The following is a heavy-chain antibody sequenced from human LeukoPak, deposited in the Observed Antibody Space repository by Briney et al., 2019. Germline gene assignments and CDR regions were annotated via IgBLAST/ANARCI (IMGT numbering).Heavy chain of an antibody. V-gene: IGHV3-13*01. Sequence: GGSLRLSCAAPGFTFSSYDMHWVRQATGKGLEWVSAIGTAGDTYYPGSVKGRFTISRENAKNSLYLQMNSLRAGDTAVYYCARDRGSYGMDVWGQGTMVTVSS. D-gene: IGHD3-10*01. J-gene: IGHJ6*02. CDR1: GFTFSSYD. CDR3: ARDRGSYGMDV. CDR2: IGTAGDT.